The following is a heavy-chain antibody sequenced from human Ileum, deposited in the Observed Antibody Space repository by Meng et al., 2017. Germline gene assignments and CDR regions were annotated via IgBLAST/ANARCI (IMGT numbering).Heavy chain of an antibody. CDR2: ISHSGSA. CDR1: SGSISSNTY. CDR3: ARADYVRYFDL. J-gene: IGHJ2*01. V-gene: IGHV4-4*02. D-gene: IGHD3-10*02. Sequence: QVQLQESGPGLVRPSGTLSLTCAVSSGSISSNTYWSWVRQPPGKGLEWIGQISHSGSAYYNPSLKSRVTISIDNSKNRFSLSLNSVTAADTAIYYCARADYVRYFDLWGRGTLVTVSS.